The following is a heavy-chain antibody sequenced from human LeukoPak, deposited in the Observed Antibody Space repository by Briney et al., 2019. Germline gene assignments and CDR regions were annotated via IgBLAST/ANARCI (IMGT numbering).Heavy chain of an antibody. Sequence: PGGPLRLSCAASGFTFSSYAMSWVRQAPGKGLEWVSAISGSGGSTYYADSVKGRFTISRDNSKNTLYPQMNSLRAEDTAVYYCAKATDIVATTYFDYWGQGTLVTVSS. CDR3: AKATDIVATTYFDY. V-gene: IGHV3-23*01. D-gene: IGHD5-12*01. CDR2: ISGSGGST. CDR1: GFTFSSYA. J-gene: IGHJ4*02.